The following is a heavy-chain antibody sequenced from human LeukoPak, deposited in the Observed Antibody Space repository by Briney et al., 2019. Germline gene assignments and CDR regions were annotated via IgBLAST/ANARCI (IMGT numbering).Heavy chain of an antibody. V-gene: IGHV4-59*01. CDR3: ARDAGGTWFDP. Sequence: SETLSLTCTVSGGSISSYSWNWIRQSPGQGLEWIGYIKNNGGNYNNPSLMGRVTISLDTSKNQFSLKLTSVTAADTAVYYCARDAGGTWFDPWGQGTLVTVSS. J-gene: IGHJ5*02. CDR1: GGSISSYS. CDR2: IKNNGGN.